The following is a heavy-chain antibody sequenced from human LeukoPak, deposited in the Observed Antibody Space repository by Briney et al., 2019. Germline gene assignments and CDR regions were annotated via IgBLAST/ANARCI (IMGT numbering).Heavy chain of an antibody. Sequence: GRSLRLSCAASGFTFSSYGMHWVRQAPGKGLEWVAVIWYDGSNKYYADSVKGRFTISRDNSKNTLYLQMNSLRAEDTAVYYCARTPLYALAWVTLDYWGQGTLVTVSS. CDR2: IWYDGSNK. V-gene: IGHV3-33*01. D-gene: IGHD2-21*02. CDR1: GFTFSSYG. J-gene: IGHJ4*02. CDR3: ARTPLYALAWVTLDY.